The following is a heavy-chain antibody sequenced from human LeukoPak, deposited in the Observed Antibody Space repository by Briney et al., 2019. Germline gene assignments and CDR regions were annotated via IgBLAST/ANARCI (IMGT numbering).Heavy chain of an antibody. J-gene: IGHJ4*02. CDR3: AKGLSVVGATKGFFDY. CDR1: GFTFSSYG. CDR2: IRYDGSNK. V-gene: IGHV3-30*02. D-gene: IGHD1-26*01. Sequence: SGGSLRLSCAASGFTFSSYGMHWVRQAPGKGLEWVAFIRYDGSNKYYADSVKGRFTISRDNSKNTLYLQMNSLRAEDTAVYYCAKGLSVVGATKGFFDYWGQGTLVTVSS.